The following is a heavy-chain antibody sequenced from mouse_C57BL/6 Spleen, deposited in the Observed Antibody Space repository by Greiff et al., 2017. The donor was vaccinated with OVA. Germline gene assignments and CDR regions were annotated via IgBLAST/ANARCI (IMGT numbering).Heavy chain of an antibody. CDR3: ARVATVVATGDYFDY. CDR1: GFTFSSYA. J-gene: IGHJ2*01. CDR2: ISDGGSYT. D-gene: IGHD1-1*01. Sequence: EVMLVESGGGLVKPGGSLKLSCAASGFTFSSYAMSWVRQTPEKRLEWVATISDGGSYTYYPDNVKGRFTISRDNAKNNLYLQMSHLKSEDTAMYYCARVATVVATGDYFDYWGQGTTLTVSS. V-gene: IGHV5-4*03.